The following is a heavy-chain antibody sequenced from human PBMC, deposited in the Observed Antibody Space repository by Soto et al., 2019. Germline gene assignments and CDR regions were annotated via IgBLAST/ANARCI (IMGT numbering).Heavy chain of an antibody. Sequence: GASVKVSCKASGGTFSSYAISWVRQAPGQGLEWMGGIIPIFGTANYAQKFQGRVAMTTDPSTSTAYMELRSLTSDDTAIYYCARDTYDTTGYPLDYWAQGTMVTVSS. CDR3: ARDTYDTTGYPLDY. D-gene: IGHD3-22*01. CDR1: GGTFSSYA. J-gene: IGHJ4*02. CDR2: IIPIFGTA. V-gene: IGHV1-69*05.